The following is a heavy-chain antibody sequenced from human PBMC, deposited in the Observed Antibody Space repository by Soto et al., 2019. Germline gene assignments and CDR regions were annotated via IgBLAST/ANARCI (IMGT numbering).Heavy chain of an antibody. D-gene: IGHD1-26*01. Sequence: PGGSLRLSCAASGFIFSSYEMNWVRQAPGKGLEWISYISTSSSTIYYADSVKGRFTISRDNAKNSLYLQMNSLRAEDTAIYYCARDHLLVGAHVYWGQGTLVTVSS. CDR3: ARDHLLVGAHVY. CDR2: ISTSSSTI. J-gene: IGHJ4*02. V-gene: IGHV3-48*03. CDR1: GFIFSSYE.